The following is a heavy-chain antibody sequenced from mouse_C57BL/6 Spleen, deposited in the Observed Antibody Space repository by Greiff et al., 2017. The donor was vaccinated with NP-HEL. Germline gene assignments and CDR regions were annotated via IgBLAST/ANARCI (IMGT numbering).Heavy chain of an antibody. CDR3: ANVNWDNWYFDV. V-gene: IGHV5-17*01. CDR1: GFTFSDYG. Sequence: EVHLVESGGGLVKPGGSLKLSCAASGFTFSDYGMHWVRQAPEKGLEWVAYISSGSSTIYYADTVKGRFTISRDNAKNTLFLQMTSLRSEDTAMYYCANVNWDNWYFDVWGTGTTVTVSS. CDR2: ISSGSSTI. J-gene: IGHJ1*03. D-gene: IGHD4-1*01.